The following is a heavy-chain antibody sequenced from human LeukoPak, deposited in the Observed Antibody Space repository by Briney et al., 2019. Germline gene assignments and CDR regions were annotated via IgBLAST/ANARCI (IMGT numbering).Heavy chain of an antibody. D-gene: IGHD3-16*01. V-gene: IGHV3-66*01. CDR2: IYSGGNT. CDR1: GFTVSSNF. J-gene: IGHJ3*02. CDR3: ARDRLPPLGAFDI. Sequence: GGSVTLFCAASGFTVSSNFMSWVRQAPGKGLEWVSVIYSGGNTYYADYVKGRFTISRDNSKNTLYFQMNSLRAEDTAVYHCARDRLPPLGAFDIWGESSVDPVSS.